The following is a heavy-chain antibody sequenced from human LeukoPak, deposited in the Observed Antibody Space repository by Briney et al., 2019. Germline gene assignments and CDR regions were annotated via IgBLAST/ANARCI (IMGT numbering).Heavy chain of an antibody. CDR3: AKGSWRYFDY. CDR1: GFTFSTYV. D-gene: IGHD1-26*01. V-gene: IGHV3-23*01. CDR2: ISGSGGST. Sequence: GGSLRLSCAASGFTFSTYVMSWVRQAPGKGLEWVSAISGSGGSTYYADSVKGRFAISRDNSKNTLYLQMNSLGADDTAVYYCAKGSWRYFDYWGQGTLVTVSS. J-gene: IGHJ4*02.